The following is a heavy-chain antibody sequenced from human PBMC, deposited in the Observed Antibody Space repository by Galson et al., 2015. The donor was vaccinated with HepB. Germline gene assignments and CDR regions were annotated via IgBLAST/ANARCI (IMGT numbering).Heavy chain of an antibody. CDR3: AREVPWFGDAGGWFDP. V-gene: IGHV3-7*03. CDR1: GFTFSSYW. Sequence: SLRLSCAASGFTFSSYWMSWVRQAPGKGLEWVANIRQDGSEKYYVDSVKGRFTISRDNAKNSLYLQMNSLRAEDTAVYYCAREVPWFGDAGGWFDPWGQGTLVTVSS. CDR2: IRQDGSEK. J-gene: IGHJ5*02. D-gene: IGHD3-10*01.